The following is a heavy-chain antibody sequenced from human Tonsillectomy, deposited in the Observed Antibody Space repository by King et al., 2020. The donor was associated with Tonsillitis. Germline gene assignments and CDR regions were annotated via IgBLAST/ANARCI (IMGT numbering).Heavy chain of an antibody. CDR3: ARLGYDVLTGYPNWFDP. CDR2: IYYSGST. J-gene: IGHJ5*02. V-gene: IGHV4-31*01. D-gene: IGHD3-9*01. CDR1: GGSISSGGYY. Sequence: QLQESGPGLVKPSQTLSLTCTVSGGSISSGGYYWSWIGPHPWKGLEGSGYIYYSGSTYYNPSLKSLVTISVDTSKNQFSLNLSSVTAADTAGYYCARLGYDVLTGYPNWFDPWGQGTLVTVSS.